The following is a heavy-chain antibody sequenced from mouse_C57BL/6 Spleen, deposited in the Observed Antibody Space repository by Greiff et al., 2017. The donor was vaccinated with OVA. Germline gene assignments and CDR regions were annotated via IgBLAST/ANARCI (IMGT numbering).Heavy chain of an antibody. V-gene: IGHV1-52*01. D-gene: IGHD1-1*01. CDR3: ARGGILRSFAY. CDR1: GYTFTSYW. Sequence: VQLQQPGAELVRPGSSVKLSCKASGYTFTSYWMHWVKQRPIQGLEWIGNIDPSDSETHYNQKFKDKATLTVDKSSSTAYMQLSSLTSEDSAVYYCARGGILRSFAYWGQGTLVTVSA. J-gene: IGHJ3*01. CDR2: IDPSDSET.